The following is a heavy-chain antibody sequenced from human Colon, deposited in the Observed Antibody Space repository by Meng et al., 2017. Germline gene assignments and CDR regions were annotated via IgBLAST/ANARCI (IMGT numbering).Heavy chain of an antibody. D-gene: IGHD3-9*01. J-gene: IGHJ4*02. Sequence: SETLSLTCAIPGDSVSSKDGTWNSIRQSPSRGLEWLGRTFYRAKWISDYAVSLESRITINPDTSKNHFTLQLNAVSPEDTAIYYCARLVGNSWLPDWGQGTLVTVSS. V-gene: IGHV6-1*01. CDR2: TFYRAKWIS. CDR3: ARLVGNSWLPD. CDR1: GDSVSSKDGT.